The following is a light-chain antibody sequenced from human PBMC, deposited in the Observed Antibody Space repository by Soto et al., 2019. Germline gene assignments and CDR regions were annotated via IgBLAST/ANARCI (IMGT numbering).Light chain of an antibody. CDR2: SND. J-gene: IGLJ3*02. V-gene: IGLV1-47*01. Sequence: QSALTQPPSASGTPGQRVTISCSGSSSNIGSNYVYWYQQLPGTAPKLLIYSNDQRPSGVPDRFSGSKSGTSASLAISGLRSEDEADHYCAAWDDSLSGRVFGGGTKLTVL. CDR1: SSNIGSNY. CDR3: AAWDDSLSGRV.